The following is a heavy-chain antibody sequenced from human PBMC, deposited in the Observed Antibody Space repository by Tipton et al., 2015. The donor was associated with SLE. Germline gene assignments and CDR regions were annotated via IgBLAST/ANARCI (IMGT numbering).Heavy chain of an antibody. CDR3: ARDRGKLGMDLYY. V-gene: IGHV1-2*06. CDR2: INPNSGGT. Sequence: QSGAEVKKPGASVKVSCKASGYTFTGYYMHWVRQAPGQGLEWMGRINPNSGGTNYAQKFQGRVTMTRDTSISTAYMELSRLRSDDTAVDYCARDRGKLGMDLYYWGQGTLATVSS. J-gene: IGHJ4*02. CDR1: GYTFTGYY. D-gene: IGHD7-27*01.